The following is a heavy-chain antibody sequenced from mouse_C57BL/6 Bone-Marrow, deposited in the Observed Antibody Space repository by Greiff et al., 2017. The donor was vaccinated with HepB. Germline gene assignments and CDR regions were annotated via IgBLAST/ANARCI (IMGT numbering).Heavy chain of an antibody. CDR3: ARAVTGYAMDY. J-gene: IGHJ4*01. V-gene: IGHV1-80*01. D-gene: IGHD4-1*01. CDR2: IYPGDGDT. Sequence: VKLMESGAELVKPGASVKISCKASGYAFSSYWMNWVKQRPGKGLEWIGQIYPGDGDTNYNGKFKGKATLTADKSSSTAYMQLSSLTSEDSAVYFCARAVTGYAMDYWGQGTSVTVSS. CDR1: GYAFSSYW.